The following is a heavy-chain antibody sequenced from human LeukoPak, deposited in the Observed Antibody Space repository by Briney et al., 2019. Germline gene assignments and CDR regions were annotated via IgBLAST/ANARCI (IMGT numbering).Heavy chain of an antibody. V-gene: IGHV4-59*08. Sequence: SETLSLTCTVSGGSISSYYWRWIRQPPGKGLEWVGYIYYSGSTNYNPSLKSRVTISVDTSKNQFSLRLSSVTAADTAVYYCARHYADYADPYTFDIWGQGTMVTVSS. CDR2: IYYSGST. J-gene: IGHJ3*02. D-gene: IGHD4-17*01. CDR1: GGSISSYY. CDR3: ARHYADYADPYTFDI.